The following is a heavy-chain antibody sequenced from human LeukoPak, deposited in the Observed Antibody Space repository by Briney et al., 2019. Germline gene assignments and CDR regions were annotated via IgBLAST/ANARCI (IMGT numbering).Heavy chain of an antibody. Sequence: PGGSLRLSCAASGFALSTYWMHWVRQAPGKGPVWVSRINSDGSIINYADSVKGRFTISRDITKNTLHLQLDSLRAEDTAVYYCTRSSGYYYDYWGQGTLVTVSS. CDR3: TRSSGYYYDY. J-gene: IGHJ4*02. D-gene: IGHD3-22*01. CDR2: INSDGSII. CDR1: GFALSTYW. V-gene: IGHV3-74*01.